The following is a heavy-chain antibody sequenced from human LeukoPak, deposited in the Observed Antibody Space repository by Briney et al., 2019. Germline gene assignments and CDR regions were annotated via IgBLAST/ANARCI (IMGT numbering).Heavy chain of an antibody. CDR3: AKGSKEVLFTRDHCMDV. J-gene: IGHJ6*03. CDR2: IRYDGNNK. Sequence: GGSLRLSCAASGFTFITCGMHWVRQAPGKGLEWVAFIRYDGNNKYHADSVKGRFTISRDNSKNTLYLQMNSLRAEDTAVYYCAKGSKEVLFTRDHCMDVWGKGTTVTISS. CDR1: GFTFITCG. V-gene: IGHV3-30*02. D-gene: IGHD3-3*01.